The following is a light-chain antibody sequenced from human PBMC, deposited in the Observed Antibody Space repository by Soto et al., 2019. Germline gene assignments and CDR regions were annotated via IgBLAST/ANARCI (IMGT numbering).Light chain of an antibody. CDR1: QSVNTN. J-gene: IGKJ4*01. Sequence: EIVMTQYQATLSVSPGERATLSCRASQSVNTNLAWYQQRPGQAPRLLIYAASVRATGFPARFSGSGSGTEFTLAISSLHSEDYGMYYCQHYNNWPPVITFGGGTKVKIK. V-gene: IGKV3-15*01. CDR2: AAS. CDR3: QHYNNWPPVIT.